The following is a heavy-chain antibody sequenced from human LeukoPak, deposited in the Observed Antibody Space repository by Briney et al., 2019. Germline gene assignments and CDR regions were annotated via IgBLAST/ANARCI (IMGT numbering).Heavy chain of an antibody. D-gene: IGHD3-22*01. J-gene: IGHJ4*02. Sequence: GASVKVSCKASGYTFTSYYMHWVRQAPGQGLEWMGIINPSGGGTSYAQKFQGRVTMTRDTSTSTVYMELSSLRSEDTAVYYCARVRPSLTLYDSREYYFDYWGQGTLVTVSS. CDR2: INPSGGGT. CDR1: GYTFTSYY. CDR3: ARVRPSLTLYDSREYYFDY. V-gene: IGHV1-46*01.